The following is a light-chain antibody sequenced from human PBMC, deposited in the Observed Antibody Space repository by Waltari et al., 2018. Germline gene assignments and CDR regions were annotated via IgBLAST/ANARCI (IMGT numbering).Light chain of an antibody. CDR1: RSISSF. CDR3: QQTYSTPLT. CDR2: AAS. J-gene: IGKJ4*01. V-gene: IGKV1-39*01. Sequence: DIQMTQSPSSLSASVGDRVTITCRASRSISSFLNWYQQTPGKAPKLLIYAASSLQSGVPSRFIGSGSGTEFTLTISSLQPEDFATYFCQQTYSTPLTFGGGTKVKIK.